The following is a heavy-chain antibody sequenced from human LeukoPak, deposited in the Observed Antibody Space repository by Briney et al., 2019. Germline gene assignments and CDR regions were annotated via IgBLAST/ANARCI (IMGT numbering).Heavy chain of an antibody. CDR3: ASSTGPYWYFDL. D-gene: IGHD3-10*01. Sequence: ASVKVSCKASGYTFTSYYMHWVRQAPGQGLEWMGIINPSGGSTSYAQKFQGRVTMTRDTSTSTVYMELSSLRSEDTAVYYRASSTGPYWYFDLWGRGTLVTVSS. J-gene: IGHJ2*01. V-gene: IGHV1-46*01. CDR2: INPSGGST. CDR1: GYTFTSYY.